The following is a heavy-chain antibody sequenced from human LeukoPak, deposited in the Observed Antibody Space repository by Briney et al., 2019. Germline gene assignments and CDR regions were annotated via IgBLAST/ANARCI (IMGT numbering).Heavy chain of an antibody. CDR2: IYTSGST. CDR3: ARAPRGVVVKSDAFDI. Sequence: SETLSLTCTVSGGSISSYYWSWIRQPAGKGLEWIGRIYTSGSTNYNPSLKSRVTMSVDTSKNQFSLKLSSVTAADTAVYYCARAPRGVVVKSDAFDIWGQGTMVTVSS. CDR1: GGSISSYY. V-gene: IGHV4-4*07. D-gene: IGHD2-15*01. J-gene: IGHJ3*02.